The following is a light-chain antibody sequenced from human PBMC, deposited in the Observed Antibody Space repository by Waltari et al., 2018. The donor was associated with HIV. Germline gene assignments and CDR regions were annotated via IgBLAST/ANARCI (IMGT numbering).Light chain of an antibody. Sequence: QSALSQPASVSGRPGQSITISCTRSSNDIGISTLVSWYQHHPGKAPKLIIFDVDKRPSGISERFSGSKSGYTASLTISGLRTEDEADYFCSSKSTIYFGVLFGGGTTLTVL. CDR1: SNDIGISTL. V-gene: IGLV2-23*02. J-gene: IGLJ2*01. CDR2: DVD. CDR3: SSKSTIYFGVL.